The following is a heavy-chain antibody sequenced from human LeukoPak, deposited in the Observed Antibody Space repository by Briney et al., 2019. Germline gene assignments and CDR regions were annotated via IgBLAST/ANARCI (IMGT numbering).Heavy chain of an antibody. Sequence: PGGSLRLSCAASGFTVSSNYMSWVRQAPGKGLEWVANIKQDGSEKYYVDSVKGRFTISRDNAKNSLYLQMNSLRAEDTAVYYCARDFDYYDSSGYLPNFDYWGQGTLVTVSS. D-gene: IGHD3-22*01. CDR2: IKQDGSEK. CDR1: GFTVSSNY. CDR3: ARDFDYYDSSGYLPNFDY. J-gene: IGHJ4*02. V-gene: IGHV3-7*01.